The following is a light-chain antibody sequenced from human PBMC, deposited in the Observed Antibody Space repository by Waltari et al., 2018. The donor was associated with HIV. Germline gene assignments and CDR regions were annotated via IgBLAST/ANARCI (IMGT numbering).Light chain of an antibody. V-gene: IGKV3-20*01. Sequence: ELVLTQSPDTLSLSPGERATLSCRASETLSSNNLAWYQQKPGQAPSLLIYAASMRATGIPDRFSGSGSGTDFSLTISRLEPEDFAVFYCQHYGTSPPITFGQGTRLEIK. CDR2: AAS. CDR3: QHYGTSPPIT. CDR1: ETLSSNN. J-gene: IGKJ5*01.